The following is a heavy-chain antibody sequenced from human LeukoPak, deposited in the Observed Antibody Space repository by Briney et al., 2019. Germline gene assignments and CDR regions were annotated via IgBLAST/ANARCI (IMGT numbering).Heavy chain of an antibody. CDR1: GVSISDYY. J-gene: IGHJ6*03. CDR2: IYYSGTT. CDR3: ARGTMTRGYYYNYYMDV. V-gene: IGHV4-59*01. D-gene: IGHD4-17*01. Sequence: PSETLSLTCTVSGVSISDYYWSWIRQPPGKGLEWIGYIYYSGTTNYNPSLKSRVTISVDSSKNQFSLKLSSVTAADTAVYYCARGTMTRGYYYNYYMDVWGKGTTVTVSS.